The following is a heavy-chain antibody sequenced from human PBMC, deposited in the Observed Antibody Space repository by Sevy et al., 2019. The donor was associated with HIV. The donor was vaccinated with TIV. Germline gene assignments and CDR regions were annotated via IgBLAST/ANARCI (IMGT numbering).Heavy chain of an antibody. Sequence: GGSLRLSCEASGFTFSSYEMNWVRQAPGKGLEWISYISSSSSAIYYPDSVKGRFTVSRDNAKNLVYLQMNSLRAEDTAIYYCAREPGLHSSGYSGGFDYWGQGTLVTVSS. J-gene: IGHJ4*02. CDR2: ISSSSSAI. CDR3: AREPGLHSSGYSGGFDY. D-gene: IGHD3-22*01. V-gene: IGHV3-48*03. CDR1: GFTFSSYE.